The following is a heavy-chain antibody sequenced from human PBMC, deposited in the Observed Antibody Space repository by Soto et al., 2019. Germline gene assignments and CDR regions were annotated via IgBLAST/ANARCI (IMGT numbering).Heavy chain of an antibody. CDR1: GGTFNTYG. D-gene: IGHD7-27*01. CDR3: ARGGELGGWMPFDS. Sequence: QVHLVQSGAEVQKPGSSVKVSCRASGGTFNTYGFNWVRQAPGQGLEWMGGIIPLFGTTTYAQNFQGRVTITADQSTTTAYMEMSGLTSEDTAVYFCARGGELGGWMPFDSWGQGTLVTVSS. J-gene: IGHJ4*02. CDR2: IIPLFGTT. V-gene: IGHV1-69*01.